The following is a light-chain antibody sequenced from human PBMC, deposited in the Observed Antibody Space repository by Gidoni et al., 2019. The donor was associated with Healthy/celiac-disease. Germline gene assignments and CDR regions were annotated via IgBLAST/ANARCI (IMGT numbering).Light chain of an antibody. Sequence: HSVLTKPPSTSGTPGRMVDISCSGSRSNIGSNYLYWYQQLPGTAPKLLIYRNNQRPPWVPDRFSCSTPGTSASLAISGLRSEDEADYYCAAWDDILSGVVFGGGTKLTVL. CDR3: AAWDDILSGVV. CDR2: RNN. V-gene: IGLV1-47*01. CDR1: RSNIGSNY. J-gene: IGLJ2*01.